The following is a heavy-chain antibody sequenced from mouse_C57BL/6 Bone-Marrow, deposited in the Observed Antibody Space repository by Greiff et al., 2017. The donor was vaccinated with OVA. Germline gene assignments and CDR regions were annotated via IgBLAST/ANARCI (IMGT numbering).Heavy chain of an antibody. CDR3: ARGHYGSSYWYFDV. CDR1: GYTFTTYP. D-gene: IGHD1-1*01. J-gene: IGHJ1*03. V-gene: IGHV1-47*01. Sequence: VKLMESGAELVKPGASVKMSCTASGYTFTTYPIEWMKQNHGKSLEWIGNFHPYNDDTKYNEKFKGKATLTVEKSSSTVYLELSRLTSDDSAVYYCARGHYGSSYWYFDVWGTGTTVTVSS. CDR2: FHPYNDDT.